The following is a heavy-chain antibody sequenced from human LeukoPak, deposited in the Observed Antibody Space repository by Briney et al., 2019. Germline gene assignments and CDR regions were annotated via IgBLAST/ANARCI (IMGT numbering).Heavy chain of an antibody. CDR2: INHSGST. Sequence: PSETLSLTCAVYGGSFSGYYWSWIRQPPGKGLEWIGEINHSGSTNYNPSLKSRVTISVDTSKNQFSLKLGSVTAADTAVYYCASSYYYDSSGYSDAFDIWGQGTMVTVSS. V-gene: IGHV4-34*01. D-gene: IGHD3-22*01. J-gene: IGHJ3*02. CDR1: GGSFSGYY. CDR3: ASSYYYDSSGYSDAFDI.